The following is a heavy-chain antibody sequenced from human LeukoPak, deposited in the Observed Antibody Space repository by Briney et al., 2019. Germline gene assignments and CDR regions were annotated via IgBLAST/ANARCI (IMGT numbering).Heavy chain of an antibody. CDR1: GASISSGHYY. CDR2: ISNSGDT. D-gene: IGHD3-3*01. J-gene: IGHJ3*02. Sequence: SETLSLTCTVSGASISSGHYYWTWIRQRPGEGLEWIGLISNSGDTYYNPSLKSRVTISVDTSKNQFSLKLSSVTAADTAVYYCASLSDLLQAFDIWGQGTMVTVSS. V-gene: IGHV4-30-4*08. CDR3: ASLSDLLQAFDI.